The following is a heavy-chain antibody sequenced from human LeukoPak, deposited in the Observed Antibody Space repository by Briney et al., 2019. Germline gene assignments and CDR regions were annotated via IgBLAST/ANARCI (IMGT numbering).Heavy chain of an antibody. J-gene: IGHJ6*02. V-gene: IGHV1-69*13. CDR2: IIPIFGTA. D-gene: IGHD3-3*01. CDR1: GGTFSSYA. CDR3: ARYFYDRYGMDV. Sequence: GASVKVSCKASGGTFSSYAISWVRQAPGQGLEWMGGIIPIFGTANYAQKFQGRVTITADESTSTAYMELSSLRSEDTAVYYCARYFYDRYGMDVWGQGTTVTVSS.